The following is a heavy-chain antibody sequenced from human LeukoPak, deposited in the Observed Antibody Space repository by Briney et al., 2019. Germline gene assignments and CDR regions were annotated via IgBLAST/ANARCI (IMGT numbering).Heavy chain of an antibody. V-gene: IGHV1-46*01. D-gene: IGHD1-26*01. CDR3: ARDYRFSGSFYDAFDI. J-gene: IGHJ3*02. Sequence: GASVKVSCKASGYTFTSYYMHWVRQAPGQGLEWMGIINPSSGSTSYAQKLQGRVTMTRDTSTSTVYMELSSLRSEDTAVYYCARDYRFSGSFYDAFDIWGQGTMGTVSS. CDR1: GYTFTSYY. CDR2: INPSSGST.